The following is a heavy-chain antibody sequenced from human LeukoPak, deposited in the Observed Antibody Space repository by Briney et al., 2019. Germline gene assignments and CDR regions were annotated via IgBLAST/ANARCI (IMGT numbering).Heavy chain of an antibody. D-gene: IGHD3/OR15-3a*01. CDR3: TRQGDWNFEF. CDR2: IRPDGGER. V-gene: IGHV3-7*03. CDR1: GFSSRTHW. J-gene: IGHJ4*02. Sequence: GESLRLSCTASGFSSRTHWMSWVRQAPGKGLEWVANIRPDGGERYYGDSLKGRFTISRDNDKNSLYLQMNFRRADDTAIYYCTRQGDWNFEFWGQGTLVTVSS.